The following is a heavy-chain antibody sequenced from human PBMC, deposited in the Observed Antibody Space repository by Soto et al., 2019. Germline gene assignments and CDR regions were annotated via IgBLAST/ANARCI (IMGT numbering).Heavy chain of an antibody. Sequence: ASVKVSCKVSGYTLTELSMHWVRQAPGKGLEWMGGFDPEDGETIYAQKFQGRVTMTEDTSTDTAYMELSSLRSEDTAVYYCATLRYCSGGSCYGFDAFDIWGQGTMVTV. J-gene: IGHJ3*02. CDR2: FDPEDGET. V-gene: IGHV1-24*01. CDR1: GYTLTELS. D-gene: IGHD2-15*01. CDR3: ATLRYCSGGSCYGFDAFDI.